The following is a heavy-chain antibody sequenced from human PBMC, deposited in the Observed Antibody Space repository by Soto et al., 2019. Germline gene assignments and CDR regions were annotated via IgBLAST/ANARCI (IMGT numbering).Heavy chain of an antibody. Sequence: GSLRLSCAASGFTFSSYAMSWVRQAPGKGLEWVSAISGSGGSTYYADSVKGRFTISRDNSKSTLYLRMNSLRAEDTAVYYCAGSSDWYAWFDPWGQGTLVTVSS. CDR2: ISGSGGST. D-gene: IGHD6-19*01. CDR1: GFTFSSYA. J-gene: IGHJ5*02. CDR3: AGSSDWYAWFDP. V-gene: IGHV3-23*01.